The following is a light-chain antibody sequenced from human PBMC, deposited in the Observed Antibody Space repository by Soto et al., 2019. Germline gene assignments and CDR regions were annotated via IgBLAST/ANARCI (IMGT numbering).Light chain of an antibody. Sequence: PPILSPSVGNRVNITCRASQSISSGVAWYPKTPGKARKLLIYDASTLESGVPSRFSGSGSGTEFTLPISSLQPEDFATYCCQHYSAVWSFGPGTKV. CDR2: DAS. J-gene: IGKJ1*01. V-gene: IGKV1-5*01. CDR3: QHYSAVWS. CDR1: QSISSG.